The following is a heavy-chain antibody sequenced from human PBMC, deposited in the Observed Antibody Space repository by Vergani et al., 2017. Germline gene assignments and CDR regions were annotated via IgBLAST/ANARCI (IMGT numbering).Heavy chain of an antibody. Sequence: QVQLVESGGGLVKPGGSLRLSCAASGFTFSDYYMSWIRQAPGKGLEWVSYISSSGSTIYYADSVKGRFTISMDNAKNSLYLQMNSLRAEDTAVYYCASGSYYYDSSGYPVFDAFDIWGQGTMVTVSS. D-gene: IGHD3-22*01. CDR2: ISSSGSTI. CDR1: GFTFSDYY. J-gene: IGHJ3*02. V-gene: IGHV3-11*04. CDR3: ASGSYYYDSSGYPVFDAFDI.